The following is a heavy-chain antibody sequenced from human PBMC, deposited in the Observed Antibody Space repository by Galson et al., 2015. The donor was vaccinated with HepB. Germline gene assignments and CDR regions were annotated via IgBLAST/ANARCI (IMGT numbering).Heavy chain of an antibody. CDR2: ISSSSSYT. V-gene: IGHV3-11*05. D-gene: IGHD1-7*01. J-gene: IGHJ4*02. CDR3: AKDSSGITGTTHFDY. CDR1: GFTFSDYY. Sequence: SLRLSCAASGFTFSDYYMSWIRQAPGKGLEWVSYISSSSSYTSYADSVKGRFTISRDNAKNTLYLQMNSLRAEDTAVYYCAKDSSGITGTTHFDYWGQGTLFTVSS.